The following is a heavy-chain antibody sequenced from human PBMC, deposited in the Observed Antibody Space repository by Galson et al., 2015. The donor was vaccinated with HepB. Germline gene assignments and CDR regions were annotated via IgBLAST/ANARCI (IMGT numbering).Heavy chain of an antibody. V-gene: IGHV1-2*04. CDR2: INPNSGGT. CDR3: ARDRAFSGIAVAGTDAFDI. CDR1: GYTFTGYY. J-gene: IGHJ3*02. Sequence: SVKVSCKASGYTFTGYYMHWVRQAPGQGLEWMGWINPNSGGTNYAQKFQGWVTMTRDTSISTAYMELSRLRSDDTAVYYCARDRAFSGIAVAGTDAFDIWGQGTMVTVSS. D-gene: IGHD6-19*01.